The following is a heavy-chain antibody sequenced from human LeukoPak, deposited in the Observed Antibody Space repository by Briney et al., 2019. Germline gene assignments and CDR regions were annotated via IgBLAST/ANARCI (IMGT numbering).Heavy chain of an antibody. CDR2: ISYDGSNK. CDR3: AKDVRDGYNSLFDY. J-gene: IGHJ4*02. V-gene: IGHV3-30*18. CDR1: GFTCSSYV. Sequence: PGGSLRLSCAASGFTCSSYVMHWVRQAPGKGLEWVAVISYDGSNKYYADSVKGRFTISRDNSKNTLYLQMNSLRAEDTAVYYCAKDVRDGYNSLFDYWGQGTLVTVSS. D-gene: IGHD5-24*01.